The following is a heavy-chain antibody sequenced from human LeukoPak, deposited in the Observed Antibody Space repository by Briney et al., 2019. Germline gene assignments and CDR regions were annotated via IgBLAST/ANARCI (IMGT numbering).Heavy chain of an antibody. Sequence: PGRSLRLSCAASGFTFDDYAMHWVRQAPGKGLEWVSGISWNSGSIGYADSVKSRFTISRDNAKNSLYLQMNSLRAEDTALYYCAKDQRQQLADDAFDIWGQGTMVTVSS. J-gene: IGHJ3*02. CDR3: AKDQRQQLADDAFDI. CDR2: ISWNSGSI. V-gene: IGHV3-9*01. D-gene: IGHD6-13*01. CDR1: GFTFDDYA.